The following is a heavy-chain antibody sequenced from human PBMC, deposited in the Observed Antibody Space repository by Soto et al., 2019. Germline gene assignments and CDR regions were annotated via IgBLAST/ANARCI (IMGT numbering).Heavy chain of an antibody. Sequence: GGSLRLSCAASGFTFSSYGMHWVRQAPGKGLEWVAVISYDGSNKYYADSVKGRFTISRDNSKNTLYLQMNSLRAEDTAVYYCAKSKSPRVRGVNHPVAYWGQGTLVTVSS. CDR2: ISYDGSNK. CDR1: GFTFSSYG. J-gene: IGHJ4*02. D-gene: IGHD3-10*01. CDR3: AKSKSPRVRGVNHPVAY. V-gene: IGHV3-30*18.